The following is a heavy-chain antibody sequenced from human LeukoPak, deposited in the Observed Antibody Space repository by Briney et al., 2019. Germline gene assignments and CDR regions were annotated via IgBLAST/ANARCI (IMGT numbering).Heavy chain of an antibody. CDR1: GYTFTSYG. CDR2: ISAYNGNT. CDR3: ARSCLWFGEFAVGYFDY. D-gene: IGHD3-10*01. V-gene: IGHV1-18*01. Sequence: ASAKVSCKASGYTFTSYGISWVRQAPGQGLEWMGWISAYNGNTNYAQKLQGRVTMTTDTSTSTAYMELRSLRSDDTAVYYCARSCLWFGEFAVGYFDYWGQGTLVTVSS. J-gene: IGHJ4*02.